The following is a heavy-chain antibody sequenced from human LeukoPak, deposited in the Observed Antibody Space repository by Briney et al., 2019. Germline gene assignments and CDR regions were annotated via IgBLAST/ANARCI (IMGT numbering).Heavy chain of an antibody. CDR3: ARDLGGDFDY. V-gene: IGHV3-66*01. CDR2: IYSGGST. CDR1: GFTVSSYY. Sequence: GGSLRLSCAASGFTVSSYYMSWVRQAPGKGLEWVSVIYSGGSTYYADSVKGRFTISRDNSKNTLYLQMNSLSAEDTAVYYCARDLGGDFDYWGQGTLVTVSS. D-gene: IGHD3-10*01. J-gene: IGHJ4*02.